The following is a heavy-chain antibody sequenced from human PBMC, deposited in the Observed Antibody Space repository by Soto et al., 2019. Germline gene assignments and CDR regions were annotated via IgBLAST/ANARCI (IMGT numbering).Heavy chain of an antibody. CDR1: GDSISSSY. CDR2: IYYSGST. CDR3: ARGYDWFDP. V-gene: IGHV4-59*01. J-gene: IGHJ5*02. Sequence: SETLSLTCSVSGDSISSSYWSWIRQPPGKGLEWIGYIYYSGSTNYNPSLKSRVTISLDTSKNQFSLKVSSVTAADTAVYYCARGYDWFDPWGQGPRSPSP. D-gene: IGHD5-12*01.